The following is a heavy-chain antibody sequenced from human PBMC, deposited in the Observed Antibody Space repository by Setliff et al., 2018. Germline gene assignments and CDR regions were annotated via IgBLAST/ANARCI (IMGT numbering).Heavy chain of an antibody. D-gene: IGHD3-10*02. CDR3: ARMSGCLYRDV. Sequence: SETLSLTCTVSGGSMNSGSYYWSFIRQPAGKGLEWIGQIYTSWSTNYNPSLKSRVTMSVDTSKNQFSLKLSSVTAADTAVYYCARMSGCLYRDVWGKGTTVTVSS. CDR2: IYTSWST. CDR1: GGSMNSGSYY. J-gene: IGHJ6*03. V-gene: IGHV4-61*09.